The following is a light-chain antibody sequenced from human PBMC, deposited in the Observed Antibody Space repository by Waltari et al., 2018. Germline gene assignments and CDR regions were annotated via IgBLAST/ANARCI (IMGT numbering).Light chain of an antibody. CDR1: SSDVGGFNY. Sequence: QSALTQPPSASGSPGQSVTIPCTGTSSDVGGFNYVSWYQQPPGKAPKLIIFEVTKRPSGVPDRFSGSKSGNTASLTVSGLQSEDEADYYCSSYGGNNNILFGGGTKLSVL. CDR2: EVT. J-gene: IGLJ2*01. CDR3: SSYGGNNNIL. V-gene: IGLV2-8*01.